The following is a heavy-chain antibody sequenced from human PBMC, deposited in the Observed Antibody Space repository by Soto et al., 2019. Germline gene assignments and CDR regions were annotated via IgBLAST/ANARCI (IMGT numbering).Heavy chain of an antibody. CDR3: AKDMGLLHDLADGMDV. CDR1: GFTFDDYA. Sequence: PGGSLRLSCAASGFTFDDYAMHWVRQAPGKGLEWVSLISWDGGSTYYADSVKGRFTISRDNSKNSLYLQMNSLRAEDTALYYCAKDMGLLHDLADGMDVWGQGTTVTVSS. D-gene: IGHD3-3*01. V-gene: IGHV3-43D*04. J-gene: IGHJ6*02. CDR2: ISWDGGST.